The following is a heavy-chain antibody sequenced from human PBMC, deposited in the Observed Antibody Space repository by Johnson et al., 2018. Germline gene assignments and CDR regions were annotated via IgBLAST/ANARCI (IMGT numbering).Heavy chain of an antibody. CDR2: INPSGGST. J-gene: IGHJ3*02. CDR1: GYNFTSYY. V-gene: IGHV1-46*01. CDR3: EGLSVGGLRGAFDI. D-gene: IGHD5-12*01. Sequence: VQLVESGAEVKKPGASXKVSCKASGYNFTSYYMHWVRQAPGQGLEWMGIINPSGGSTSYAQKLQGRVTMTRDTSTSTVEMELRSRRSEDTAVYYCEGLSVGGLRGAFDIWGQGTMVTVSS.